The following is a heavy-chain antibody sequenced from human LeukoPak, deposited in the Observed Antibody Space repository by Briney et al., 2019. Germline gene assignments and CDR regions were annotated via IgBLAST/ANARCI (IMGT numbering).Heavy chain of an antibody. CDR1: GGTFSSYA. Sequence: SVKVSCKASGGTFSSYAISWVRQAPGQGLEWMGGIIPIFGTANYAQKFQGRVTITADESTSTAYMELSSLRSEDTAVYYCARDHRSTAMVTLYYFDYWGQGTLVTVSS. CDR3: ARDHRSTAMVTLYYFDY. J-gene: IGHJ4*02. D-gene: IGHD5-18*01. CDR2: IIPIFGTA. V-gene: IGHV1-69*13.